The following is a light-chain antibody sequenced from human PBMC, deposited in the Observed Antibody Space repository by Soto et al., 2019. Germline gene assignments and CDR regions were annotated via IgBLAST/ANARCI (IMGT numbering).Light chain of an antibody. CDR1: CSDVGGYNF. Sequence: QSVLTQPASVSGSPGQSIAISCTGTCSDVGGYNFVSWYQQHPGKAPKLMIYEVSNRPSGVSNRFSGSKSGNTASLTISGLQAEDEADYYCNSYTSTSNIVACGGGTKLTVL. CDR3: NSYTSTSNIVA. V-gene: IGLV2-14*01. CDR2: EVS. J-gene: IGLJ2*01.